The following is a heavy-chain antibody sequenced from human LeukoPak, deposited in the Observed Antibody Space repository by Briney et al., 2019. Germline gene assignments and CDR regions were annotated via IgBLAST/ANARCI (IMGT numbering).Heavy chain of an antibody. V-gene: IGHV3-48*04. J-gene: IGHJ6*03. CDR1: EFTFVRYA. CDR2: ISSSSFKI. CDR3: VSDPSYGSSWYYYMDV. D-gene: IGHD6-13*01. Sequence: PGGSLRLSCADSEFTFVRYALNWVRQAPGKGLEWVSYISSSSFKIGYADSVKGRFTISRDNSKNSMYLQMDRLRVEDTAVYYCVSDPSYGSSWYYYMDVWGKGTTVTVSS.